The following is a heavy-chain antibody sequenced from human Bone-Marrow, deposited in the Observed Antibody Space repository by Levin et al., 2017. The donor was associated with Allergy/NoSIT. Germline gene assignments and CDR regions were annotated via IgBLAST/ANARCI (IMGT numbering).Heavy chain of an antibody. CDR1: GFTFNYYA. D-gene: IGHD4-17*01. CDR3: ARGPLRSPNHYYFYMDV. CDR2: LSSDVNNP. Sequence: QPGGSLRLSCAASGFTFNYYALHWVRQAPGKGLEWVAVLSSDVNNPHYNDFVKGRFTISRDNSKNTLSLLMSGLRAEDTAVYYCARGPLRSPNHYYFYMDVWGKGTTVTVSS. V-gene: IGHV3-30-3*01. J-gene: IGHJ6*03.